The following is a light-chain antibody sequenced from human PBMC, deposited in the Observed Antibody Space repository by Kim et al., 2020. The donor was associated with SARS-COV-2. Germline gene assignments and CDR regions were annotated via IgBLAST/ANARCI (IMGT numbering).Light chain of an antibody. Sequence: SVSQRKTASITCAGDKLGDKYACWYQQKPGQSPVLVIYQDSKRPSGIPERFSGSNSGNTATLTISGTQAMDEADYYCQAWDSSTVLFGGGTQLTVL. CDR1: KLGDKY. J-gene: IGLJ2*01. V-gene: IGLV3-1*01. CDR2: QDS. CDR3: QAWDSSTVL.